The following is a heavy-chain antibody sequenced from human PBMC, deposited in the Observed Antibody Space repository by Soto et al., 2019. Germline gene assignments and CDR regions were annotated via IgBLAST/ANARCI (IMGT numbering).Heavy chain of an antibody. CDR1: GGTFSSYA. J-gene: IGHJ5*02. CDR3: ASSMEGYCSGGSCLGGWFDP. D-gene: IGHD2-15*01. V-gene: IGHV1-69*13. Sequence: ASVKVSCKASGGTFSSYAISWVRQAPGQGLEWMGGIIPIFGTANYAQKFQGRVTITADESTSTAYMELSSLRSEDTAVYYCASSMEGYCSGGSCLGGWFDPWGQGTLVTVSS. CDR2: IIPIFGTA.